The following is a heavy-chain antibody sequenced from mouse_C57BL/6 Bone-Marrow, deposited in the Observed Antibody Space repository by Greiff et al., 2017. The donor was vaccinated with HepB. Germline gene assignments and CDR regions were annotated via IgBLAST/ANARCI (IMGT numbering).Heavy chain of an antibody. CDR1: GFTFSSYA. CDR3: ARDPYGSSPFAY. Sequence: EVKLMESGGGLVKPGGSLKLSCAASGFTFSSYAMSWVRQTPEKRLEWVATISDGGSYTYYPDNVKGRFTISRDNAKNNLYLQMSHLKSEDTAMYYCARDPYGSSPFAYWGQGTLVTVSA. J-gene: IGHJ3*01. D-gene: IGHD1-1*01. CDR2: ISDGGSYT. V-gene: IGHV5-4*01.